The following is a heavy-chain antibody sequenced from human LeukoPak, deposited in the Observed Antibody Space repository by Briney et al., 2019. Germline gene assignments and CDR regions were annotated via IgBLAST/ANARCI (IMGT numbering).Heavy chain of an antibody. CDR3: ARQSSGWSTDAFDI. Sequence: GESLKISCKGSGYSFTSYRIGWVRQMRGEGLEWMGIIYPGDSDTRYSPSFQGQVTVSADKSISTAYLQWSSLKASDTAMYYCARQSSGWSTDAFDIWSQRTMVTVSS. J-gene: IGHJ3*02. CDR2: IYPGDSDT. D-gene: IGHD6-19*01. CDR1: GYSFTSYR. V-gene: IGHV5-51*01.